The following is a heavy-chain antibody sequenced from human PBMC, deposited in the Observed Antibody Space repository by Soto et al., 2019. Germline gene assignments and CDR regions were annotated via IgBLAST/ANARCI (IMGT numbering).Heavy chain of an antibody. D-gene: IGHD6-19*01. CDR2: ISGSGGST. J-gene: IGHJ1*01. V-gene: IGHV3-23*01. CDR1: GFTFSSYA. Sequence: GGSLRLSCAASGFTFSSYAMSWVRQAPGKGLEWVSAISGSGGSTYYVDSVKGRFTISRDNSKNTLYLQMNSLRAEDTAVYYCAREGIAVAGKDNSIAEYFQHWGQGTLVTVSS. CDR3: AREGIAVAGKDNSIAEYFQH.